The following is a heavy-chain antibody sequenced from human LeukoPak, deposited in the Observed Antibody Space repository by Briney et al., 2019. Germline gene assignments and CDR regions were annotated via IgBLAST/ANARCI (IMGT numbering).Heavy chain of an antibody. D-gene: IGHD2-15*01. CDR2: IYYSGST. Sequence: SETLSLTCTVSGGSISSSSYYWGWIRQPPGKGLEWIGSIYYSGSTYYNPSLKSRVTISVDTAKNQFSLKLSSVTAADTAVYYCARDIGSYSGPHWGQGTLVTVSS. V-gene: IGHV4-39*07. CDR3: ARDIGSYSGPH. J-gene: IGHJ4*02. CDR1: GGSISSSSYY.